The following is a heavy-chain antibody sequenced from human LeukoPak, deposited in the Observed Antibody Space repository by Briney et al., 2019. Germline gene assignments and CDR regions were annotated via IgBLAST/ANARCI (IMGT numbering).Heavy chain of an antibody. Sequence: SETLSLTCAVYGGSFSDYYWSWIRQPPGKGLEWIGEINHSGGTNYNPSLKSRVSISGDTSKNHFSLKLSSVTAADTAVYYCARAWYLPFDYWGQGTLVTVSS. CDR3: ARAWYLPFDY. V-gene: IGHV4-34*01. CDR1: GGSFSDYY. CDR2: INHSGGT. J-gene: IGHJ4*02. D-gene: IGHD4-23*01.